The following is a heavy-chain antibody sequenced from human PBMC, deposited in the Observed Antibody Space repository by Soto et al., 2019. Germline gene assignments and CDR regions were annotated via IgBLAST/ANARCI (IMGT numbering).Heavy chain of an antibody. J-gene: IGHJ4*02. CDR3: AIAWGPVDY. CDR2: IYFSCST. CDR1: GRSISSGGYY. Sequence: PSETLSLPWTVSGRSISSGGYYWSCILQHPGKGLEWIGYIYFSCSTYYNPSRKSRFTISVNTSKNQFALKRSSVTAADTAVYYCAIAWGPVDYWGRGTLVTVSS. V-gene: IGHV4-31*02. D-gene: IGHD3-16*01.